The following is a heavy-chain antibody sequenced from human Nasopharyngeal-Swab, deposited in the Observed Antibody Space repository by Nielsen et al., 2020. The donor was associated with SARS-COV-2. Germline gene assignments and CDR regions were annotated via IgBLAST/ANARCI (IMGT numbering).Heavy chain of an antibody. CDR2: ISGDGGST. CDR1: GFTFDDYA. CDR3: AKDLRGDCGGDCYAAFDI. J-gene: IGHJ3*02. D-gene: IGHD2-21*02. V-gene: IGHV3-43*02. Sequence: GESLKISCAASGFTFDDYAMHWVRQAPGKGLEWVSLISGDGGSTYYADSVKGRFTISRDNSKNSLYLQMNSLRTEDTALYYCAKDLRGDCGGDCYAAFDIWGQGTMVTVSS.